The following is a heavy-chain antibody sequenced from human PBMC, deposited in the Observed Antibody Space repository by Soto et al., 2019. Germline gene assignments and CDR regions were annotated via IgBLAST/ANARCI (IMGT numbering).Heavy chain of an antibody. J-gene: IGHJ4*02. CDR2: IYYSGST. CDR1: GGSISSYY. D-gene: IGHD3-9*01. CDR3: ARMRTIVTGYPGHFDY. V-gene: IGHV4-59*01. Sequence: QVQLQESGPGLVKPSETLSLTCTVSGGSISSYYWSWIRQPPGKGLEWIGYIYYSGSTNYNPSLKSRVTISVNASKNQFSLKLSSVTAADTAVYYCARMRTIVTGYPGHFDYWGQGTLVTVSS.